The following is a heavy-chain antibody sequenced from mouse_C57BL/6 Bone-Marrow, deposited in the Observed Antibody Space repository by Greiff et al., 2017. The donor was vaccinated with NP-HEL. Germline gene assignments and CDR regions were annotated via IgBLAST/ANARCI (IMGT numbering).Heavy chain of an antibody. Sequence: VQLQQSGAELARPGASVQLSCKASGYTFTSYGISWVKQRTGQGLEWIGEIYPRSGNTYYNEKVKGKATLTADKSSSTAYMELRSLTSEDSAVYFCAREKGLTPAYWGQGTLVTVSA. CDR1: GYTFTSYG. J-gene: IGHJ3*01. V-gene: IGHV1-81*01. D-gene: IGHD3-1*01. CDR3: AREKGLTPAY. CDR2: IYPRSGNT.